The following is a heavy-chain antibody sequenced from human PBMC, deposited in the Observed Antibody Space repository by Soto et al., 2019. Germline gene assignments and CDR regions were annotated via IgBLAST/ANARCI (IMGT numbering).Heavy chain of an antibody. J-gene: IGHJ3*02. CDR1: GYSFTSYW. V-gene: IGHV5-10-1*01. D-gene: IGHD3-3*01. Sequence: GESLKISCKGSGYSFTSYWISWVRQMPGKGLEWMGRIDPSDSYTNYSPSFQGHVTISADKSISTAYLQWSSLKASDTAMYYCASPLRNYFFCSCYIPPAAFYICAQGTMVPVS. CDR2: IDPSDSYT. CDR3: ASPLRNYFFCSCYIPPAAFYI.